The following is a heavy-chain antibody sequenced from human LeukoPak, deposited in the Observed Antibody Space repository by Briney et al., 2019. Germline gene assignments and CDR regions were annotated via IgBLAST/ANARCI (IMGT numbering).Heavy chain of an antibody. Sequence: GGSLRLSSAASGFTFSSYWMHWVRQAQGEGLGWVSRINSDGSSTSYADSVKGRFTISRDNAKNTLYLQMNSLRAEDTAVYYCARQDTAMVTNFDYWGQGTLVTVPS. CDR2: INSDGSST. CDR3: ARQDTAMVTNFDY. D-gene: IGHD5-18*01. V-gene: IGHV3-74*01. CDR1: GFTFSSYW. J-gene: IGHJ4*02.